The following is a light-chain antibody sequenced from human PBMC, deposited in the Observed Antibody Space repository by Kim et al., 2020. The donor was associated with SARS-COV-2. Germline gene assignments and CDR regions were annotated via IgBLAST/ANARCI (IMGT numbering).Light chain of an antibody. CDR2: AAS. Sequence: AIRITQSPSSLSASTGDRVTITCRASQGISSYLAWYQQKPGKAPKLLIYAASTLQSGVPSRFSGSGSGTDFTLTISCLQSEDFATYYCQQYYSYPLTFGGGTKVGI. V-gene: IGKV1-8*01. CDR3: QQYYSYPLT. J-gene: IGKJ4*01. CDR1: QGISSY.